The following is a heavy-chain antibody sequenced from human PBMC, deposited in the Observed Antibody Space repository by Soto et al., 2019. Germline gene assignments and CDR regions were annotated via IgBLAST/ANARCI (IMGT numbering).Heavy chain of an antibody. CDR3: ARHGVSFGPFDY. Sequence: WESLKISCQGSQEIFTSNWIGWLRQMPGKGLEWMGVIYPDDSDVKYNPSFQGQVTISVDKSISTAYLQWSRLRDSDTAMYFCARHGVSFGPFDYWGQGTPVTVSS. D-gene: IGHD3-3*01. V-gene: IGHV5-51*01. CDR2: IYPDDSDV. J-gene: IGHJ4*02. CDR1: QEIFTSNW.